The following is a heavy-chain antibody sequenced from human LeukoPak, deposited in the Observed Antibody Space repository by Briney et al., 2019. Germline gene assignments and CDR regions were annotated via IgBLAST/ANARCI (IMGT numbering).Heavy chain of an antibody. CDR2: TYYRSKWYN. CDR1: GDSVSSNSAA. D-gene: IGHD6-13*01. J-gene: IGHJ4*02. Sequence: SQALSLTCAISGDSVSSNSAAWNWIRQSPSRGLEWLGRTYYRSKWYNDYAVSVKGRIAINPDTSKNQFSLQLNSVTPEDTAVYYCARAKGRSPLFDYWGQGTLVTVSS. V-gene: IGHV6-1*01. CDR3: ARAKGRSPLFDY.